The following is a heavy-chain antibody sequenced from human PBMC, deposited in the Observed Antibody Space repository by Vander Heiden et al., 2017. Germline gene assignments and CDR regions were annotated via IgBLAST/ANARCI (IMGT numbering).Heavy chain of an antibody. CDR1: GFTFGSYA. J-gene: IGHJ4*02. CDR2: ISGSGGTT. V-gene: IGHV3-23*01. D-gene: IGHD3-22*01. Sequence: EVQLLESGGGLVQPGGSLRPSCAASGFTFGSYAMSWVRQAPGKGLEWVSAISGSGGTTYYADSVKGRFTISRDNSKNTLYLQMNSLRAEDTAVYYCAKKDYYDSSGPPRYWGQGTLVTVSS. CDR3: AKKDYYDSSGPPRY.